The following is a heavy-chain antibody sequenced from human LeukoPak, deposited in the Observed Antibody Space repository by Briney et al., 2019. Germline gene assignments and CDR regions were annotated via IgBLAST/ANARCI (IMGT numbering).Heavy chain of an antibody. CDR2: IYTSGST. Sequence: PSETLSLTCTVSGGSISSYYWSWIRQPAGKGLEWIGRIYTSGSTNYNPSLKSRVTMSVDTSKNQFSLKLSSVTAADTAVYYCARDSGPLGIAAAGFDYWGQGTLVTVSS. J-gene: IGHJ4*02. CDR3: ARDSGPLGIAAAGFDY. V-gene: IGHV4-4*07. CDR1: GGSISSYY. D-gene: IGHD6-13*01.